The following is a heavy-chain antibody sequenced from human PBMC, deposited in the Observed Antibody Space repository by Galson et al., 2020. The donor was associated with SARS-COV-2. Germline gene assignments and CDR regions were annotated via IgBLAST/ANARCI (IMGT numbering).Heavy chain of an antibody. CDR2: ISWNSGSI. V-gene: IGHV3-9*01. J-gene: IGHJ3*02. CDR1: GFTFDDYA. Sequence: GGSLRLSCAASGFTFDDYAMHWVRQAPGKGLEWVSGISWNSGSIGYADSVKGRFTISRDNAKNSLYLQMNSLRAEDTALYYCAKDITPRWAQQLELDAFDIWGQGTMVTVSS. D-gene: IGHD6-13*01. CDR3: AKDITPRWAQQLELDAFDI.